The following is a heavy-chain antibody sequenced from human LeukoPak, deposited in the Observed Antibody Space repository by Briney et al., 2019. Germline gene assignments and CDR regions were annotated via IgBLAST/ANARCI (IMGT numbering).Heavy chain of an antibody. D-gene: IGHD1-26*01. CDR2: ISGSGGGT. CDR3: ARGEWELLAYYFDY. J-gene: IGHJ4*02. V-gene: IGHV3-23*01. CDR1: GFTFNNCA. Sequence: GGSLRLSCAASGFTFNNCAMTWVRQAPGKGLEWVSAISGSGGGTYYAGSVKGRFTISRDNSQNTLYLQMSSLRAEDTAVYYCARGEWELLAYYFDYWGQGTLVTVSS.